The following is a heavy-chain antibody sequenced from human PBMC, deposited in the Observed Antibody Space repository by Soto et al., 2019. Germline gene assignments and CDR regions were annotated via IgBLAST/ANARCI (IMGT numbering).Heavy chain of an antibody. CDR3: ARDVPPGGMDV. J-gene: IGHJ6*02. CDR2: IWYDGSNK. CDR1: GFTFSSYG. V-gene: IGHV3-33*01. Sequence: QVQLVESGGGVVQPGRSLRLSCAASGFTFSSYGMHWVRQAPGKGLEWVAVIWYDGSNKYYADSVKGRFTISRDNSKNTLYLQMNSLRAEDTAVYYCARDVPPGGMDVWGQGTTVTVSS.